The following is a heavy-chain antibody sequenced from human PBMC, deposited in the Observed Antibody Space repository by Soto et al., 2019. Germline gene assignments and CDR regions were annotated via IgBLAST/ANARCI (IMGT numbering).Heavy chain of an antibody. Sequence: GGSLRLSCAASGFNFRKFAVSGVRQAPGKGLEWVSGMSERSGPPLYADSVKGRFTISRDNSKSTLYLEMNNLRPEDTAVYYCAKDQDNTDYYWIFDLWGRGTPVTVSS. CDR3: AKDQDNTDYYWIFDL. CDR2: MSERSGPP. CDR1: GFNFRKFA. V-gene: IGHV3-23*01. D-gene: IGHD4-17*01. J-gene: IGHJ2*01.